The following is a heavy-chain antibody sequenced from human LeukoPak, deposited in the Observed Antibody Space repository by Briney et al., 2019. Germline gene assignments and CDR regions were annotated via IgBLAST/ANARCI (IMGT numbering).Heavy chain of an antibody. D-gene: IGHD2-15*01. J-gene: IGHJ4*02. Sequence: ASVKVSCKASGYTFTAYYIHWVRQAPGQGREWMGWINPNSGNTGYAQKFQGRVTMTRNTSISTAYMELSSLRSEDTAVYYCARSSRYSSGGSCCGYWGQGTLVTVSS. CDR1: GYTFTAYY. CDR3: ARSSRYSSGGSCCGY. V-gene: IGHV1-8*02. CDR2: INPNSGNT.